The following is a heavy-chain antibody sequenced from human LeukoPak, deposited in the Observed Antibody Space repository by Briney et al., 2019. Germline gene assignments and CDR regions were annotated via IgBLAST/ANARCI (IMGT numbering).Heavy chain of an antibody. CDR3: ARDTSDSWYDIFGDY. CDR2: ISGNTGNT. CDR1: GYSFIGYG. J-gene: IGHJ4*02. D-gene: IGHD6-13*01. Sequence: GAPVKVSCKASGYSFIGYGISWVRQAPGQGLEWMGWISGNTGNTDYSDKFQGRVTMTKDTSTSIAYLELRGLRSDDTAMYYCARDTSDSWYDIFGDYWGQGTLVTVSS. V-gene: IGHV1-18*01.